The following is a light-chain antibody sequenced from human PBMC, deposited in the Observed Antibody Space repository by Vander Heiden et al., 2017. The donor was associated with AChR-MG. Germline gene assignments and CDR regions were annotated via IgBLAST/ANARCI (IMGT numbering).Light chain of an antibody. J-gene: IGKJ2*01. V-gene: IGKV3-20*01. CDR3: QQYAFSSYT. CDR2: GAS. CDR1: QSITSKY. Sequence: EIVLTQSPGTLSLSPGERATLSCRASQSITSKYFAWYQQKPGQAPRLLIYGASTRATGIPDRFSGSGSGTDFTLTISRLEPEDFAVFYCQQYAFSSYTFGQGTKLEIK.